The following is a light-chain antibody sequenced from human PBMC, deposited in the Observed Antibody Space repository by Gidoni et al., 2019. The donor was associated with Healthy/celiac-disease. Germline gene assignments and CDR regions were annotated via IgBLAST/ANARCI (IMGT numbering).Light chain of an antibody. Sequence: QSALTQPPSASGSPGQSVTISCTGTSSDVGGYNYVCWYKQHPGKAPKLMIYEVSKRPAGVPDRFSGSKSGNTASLTVSGLQAEDEADYYCSSYAGSNNLIFGGGTKLTVL. CDR1: SSDVGGYNY. CDR3: SSYAGSNNLI. V-gene: IGLV2-8*01. J-gene: IGLJ2*01. CDR2: EVS.